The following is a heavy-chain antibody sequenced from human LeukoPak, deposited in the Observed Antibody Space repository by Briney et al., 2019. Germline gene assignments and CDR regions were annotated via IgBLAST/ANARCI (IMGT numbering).Heavy chain of an antibody. D-gene: IGHD5-12*01. CDR1: GFTFSSHA. CDR3: AQGFSSTAYDSLGY. CDR2: IRGSGDST. Sequence: GGSLRLSCAASGFTFSSHAMTWVRQAPGRGLEWVSAIRGSGDSTYYADSVKGRFTISRDNSKNTLYLQMSSLRADDTAVYFCAQGFSSTAYDSLGYWGQGTLVTVSS. J-gene: IGHJ4*02. V-gene: IGHV3-23*01.